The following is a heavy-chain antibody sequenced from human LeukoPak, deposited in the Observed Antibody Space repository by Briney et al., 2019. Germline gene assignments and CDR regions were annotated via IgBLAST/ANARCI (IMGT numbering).Heavy chain of an antibody. V-gene: IGHV3-7*01. D-gene: IGHD4-17*01. J-gene: IGHJ5*02. CDR2: IKQDGSEK. Sequence: GGSLRLSCAASGFTFSSYWRSWVRQAPGKGLEWVASIKQDGSEKYYVDSVKGRFTISSDNAKNSLYLQMNSLRAGDTALYYCARAPGEGWFDPWGQGTLVTVSS. CDR1: GFTFSSYW. CDR3: ARAPGEGWFDP.